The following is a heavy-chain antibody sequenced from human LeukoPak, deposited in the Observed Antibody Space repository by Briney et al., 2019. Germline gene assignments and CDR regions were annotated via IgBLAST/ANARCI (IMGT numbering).Heavy chain of an antibody. D-gene: IGHD4-17*01. V-gene: IGHV4-59*08. CDR1: GGSISSYY. CDR3: ARHLYGTYYFDY. J-gene: IGHJ4*02. Sequence: SETLSLTCTVSGGSISSYYWSWIRQPPGKGLEWIGYIYYSGSTNYNPSLKSRVTISVDTSKNQFSLKLNSVTAADTAVYYCARHLYGTYYFDYWGQGTLVTVSS. CDR2: IYYSGST.